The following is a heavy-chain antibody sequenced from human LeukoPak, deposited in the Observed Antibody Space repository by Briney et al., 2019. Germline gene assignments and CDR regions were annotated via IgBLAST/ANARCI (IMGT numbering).Heavy chain of an antibody. CDR3: AKDSAFYYIDV. V-gene: IGHV3-30*02. J-gene: IGHJ6*03. Sequence: AGGPLRLSCAASGFTFSGYGMHWVRQAPGKGLEWVAFIRYNGNNQYYADSVKGRFTISRDNSKNTLYLQMNSLKGDDTAVYYCAKDSAFYYIDVWGKGTTVIISS. CDR2: IRYNGNNQ. CDR1: GFTFSGYG. D-gene: IGHD3-10*01.